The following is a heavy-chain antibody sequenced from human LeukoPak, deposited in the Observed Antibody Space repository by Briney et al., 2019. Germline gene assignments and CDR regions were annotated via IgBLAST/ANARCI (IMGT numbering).Heavy chain of an antibody. D-gene: IGHD4-23*01. V-gene: IGHV3-23*01. CDR2: ISGSGGST. J-gene: IGHJ4*02. Sequence: PGGSLRLSCEASGFTFSSYAMSWVRQAPGKGLEWVSAISGSGGSTYYADSVKGRFTISRDNSKNTLYLQMNSLRAEDTAVYYCARLKTGYGGNPGYWGQGTLVTVSS. CDR3: ARLKTGYGGNPGY. CDR1: GFTFSSYA.